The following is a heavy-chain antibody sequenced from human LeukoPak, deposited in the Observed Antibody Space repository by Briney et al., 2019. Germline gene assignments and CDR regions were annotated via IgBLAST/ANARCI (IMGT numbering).Heavy chain of an antibody. Sequence: SETLSLTCSVSGGSTTGDSFYWSWIRQPAGKGLEWIGRVYTTGSTSYNPSLKSRVTVSVDTSNNYFSLNLNSVTSADTAVYYCARARDGLNAFDYWGQGTLVTVSS. D-gene: IGHD5-24*01. CDR3: ARARDGLNAFDY. CDR2: VYTTGST. CDR1: GGSTTGDSFY. J-gene: IGHJ4*02. V-gene: IGHV4-61*02.